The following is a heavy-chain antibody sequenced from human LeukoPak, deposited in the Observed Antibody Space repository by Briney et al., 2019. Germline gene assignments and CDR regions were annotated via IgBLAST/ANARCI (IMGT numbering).Heavy chain of an antibody. V-gene: IGHV1-2*02. J-gene: IGHJ6*02. Sequence: ASVKVSCKASGYSFMDYYIHWVRQAPGQGLEWMGCIDPHSGGTKYAQKLQGRVTMTRDTSISAAYMELSRLRSDDTAVYYCAKSAPDGAYYYYGMDVWGQGTTVTVSS. CDR1: GYSFMDYY. D-gene: IGHD4/OR15-4a*01. CDR2: IDPHSGGT. CDR3: AKSAPDGAYYYYGMDV.